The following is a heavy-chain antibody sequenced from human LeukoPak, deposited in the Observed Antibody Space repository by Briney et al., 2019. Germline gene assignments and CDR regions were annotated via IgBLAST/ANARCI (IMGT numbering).Heavy chain of an antibody. D-gene: IGHD1-26*01. Sequence: SVKVSCKASGGTFSSYAISWVRQAPGQGLEWMGGIIPIFGTANYAQKFQGGVTITADESTSTAYMELSSLRSEDTAVYYCARQTSSGSYDRFDYWGQGTLVTVSS. J-gene: IGHJ4*02. V-gene: IGHV1-69*01. CDR1: GGTFSSYA. CDR3: ARQTSSGSYDRFDY. CDR2: IIPIFGTA.